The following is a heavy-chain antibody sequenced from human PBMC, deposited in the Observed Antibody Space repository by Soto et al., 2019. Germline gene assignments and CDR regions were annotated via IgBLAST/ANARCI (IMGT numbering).Heavy chain of an antibody. CDR3: SLGKSYYWDH. J-gene: IGHJ4*02. Sequence: DVQLLESGGDLVQPGGSLRLSCEVSGFTIRAYAMSWARRAPGKGLEWVAAITGRGNNTHYEESVKGRFTISRDDSKNTLHLQMNTLRVDDTAIYYCSLGKSYYWDHWSQGIQVTVSS. CDR1: GFTIRAYA. CDR2: ITGRGNNT. V-gene: IGHV3-23*01.